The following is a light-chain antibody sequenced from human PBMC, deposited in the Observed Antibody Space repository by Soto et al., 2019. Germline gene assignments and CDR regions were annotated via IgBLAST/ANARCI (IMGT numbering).Light chain of an antibody. CDR1: QSISTY. Sequence: DIQMTQSPSSLVASVGARVTITCRASQSISTYLNWYQQKPGKAPKVLIFDASRLQSGVASRFSGSGSGTDFTLTISSLQPEDSATYYCQQSYSAPWTFGQGTKVQVK. CDR3: QQSYSAPWT. J-gene: IGKJ1*01. V-gene: IGKV1-39*01. CDR2: DAS.